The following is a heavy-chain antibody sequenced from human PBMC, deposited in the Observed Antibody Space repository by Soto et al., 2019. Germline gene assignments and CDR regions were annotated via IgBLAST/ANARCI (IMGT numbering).Heavy chain of an antibody. CDR3: AKDGGAKVNYYYYGMDV. V-gene: IGHV3-30*18. J-gene: IGHJ6*02. Sequence: PGGSLRLSCAASGFSFSMYGMHWVRQAPGKGLEWVAVISYDESNKYYVDSVKGRFTISRDTYKNTLYLQMNSLRVEDTAVYYCAKDGGAKVNYYYYGMDVWGQGTTVTVSS. CDR2: ISYDESNK. D-gene: IGHD3-10*01. CDR1: GFSFSMYG.